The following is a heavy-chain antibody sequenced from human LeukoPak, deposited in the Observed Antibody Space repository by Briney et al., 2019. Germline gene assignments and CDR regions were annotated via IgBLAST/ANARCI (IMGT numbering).Heavy chain of an antibody. Sequence: PGGSLRLSCAASGFSVSSNYMSWVRQAPGQGLECVSGIYSDGDTYYSDSVKGRFTVFRETFKNTVHLQMNSLRAEDTAVYYCASASFYDSTSYGCDFWGQGTLVTVSS. D-gene: IGHD3-22*01. CDR3: ASASFYDSTSYGCDF. J-gene: IGHJ4*02. V-gene: IGHV3-53*01. CDR2: IYSDGDT. CDR1: GFSVSSNY.